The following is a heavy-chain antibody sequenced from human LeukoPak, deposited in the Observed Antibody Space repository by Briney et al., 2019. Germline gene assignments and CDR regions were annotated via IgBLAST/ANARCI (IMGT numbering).Heavy chain of an antibody. V-gene: IGHV3-7*01. CDR1: GFTFSNYW. J-gene: IGHJ1*01. D-gene: IGHD3-22*01. Sequence: GGSLRLSCEGSGFTFSNYWMGWVRQAPGKGLQWVANIKTDGSEKYYVDSLKGRFTISRDNAKNSLYLQMNSLRAEDTAVYYCATYSSLNRREFQFWGQGTLLTVSS. CDR3: ATYSSLNRREFQF. CDR2: IKTDGSEK.